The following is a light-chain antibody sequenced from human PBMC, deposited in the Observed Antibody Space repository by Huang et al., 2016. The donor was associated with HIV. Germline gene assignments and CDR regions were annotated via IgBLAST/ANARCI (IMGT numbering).Light chain of an antibody. V-gene: IGKV3-20*01. Sequence: EIVLTQSPGTLSLSSGERATLSYRASQLVSSSFLAWYQQKPVQAPRLLIYGASSRATGFPDRFSGSGSGTDFTLTISRLDPEDFAVYYCQQYATSPYTFGQGTKLEIK. CDR2: GAS. CDR1: QLVSSSF. CDR3: QQYATSPYT. J-gene: IGKJ2*01.